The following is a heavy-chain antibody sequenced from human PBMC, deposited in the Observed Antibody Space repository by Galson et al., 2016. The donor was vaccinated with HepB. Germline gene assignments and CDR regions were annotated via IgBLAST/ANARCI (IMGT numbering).Heavy chain of an antibody. CDR2: T. Sequence: TKYNASLKGRVTMSVDTSKKRVSLTLTSATAADTALYYCARDRGRFGQYYFDSWGPGTLVTVSS. CDR3: ARDRGRFGQYYFDS. J-gene: IGHJ4*02. D-gene: IGHD1-26*01. V-gene: IGHV4-4*07.